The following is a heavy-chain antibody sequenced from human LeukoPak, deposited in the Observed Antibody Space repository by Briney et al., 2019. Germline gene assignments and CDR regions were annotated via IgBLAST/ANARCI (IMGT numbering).Heavy chain of an antibody. V-gene: IGHV3-7*03. CDR1: GFTFSSYW. CDR2: IKQDGTEK. CDR3: AKSFDWFGESYFDY. D-gene: IGHD3-10*01. Sequence: GGSLRLSCAASGFTFSSYWMNWVRQAPGKGLEWVANIKQDGTEKLYVDSVKGRFTISRDNAKNSLYLQMNSLRAEDTAVYYCAKSFDWFGESYFDYWGQGTLITVSS. J-gene: IGHJ4*02.